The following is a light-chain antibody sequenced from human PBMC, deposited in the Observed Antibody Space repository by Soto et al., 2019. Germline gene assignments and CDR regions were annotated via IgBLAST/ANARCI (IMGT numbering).Light chain of an antibody. CDR2: DAS. CDR1: QSVSSY. V-gene: IGKV3-11*01. Sequence: EIVLTQSPATLSLSPGERATLSCRASQSVSSYLAWYQQKLGQAPRLLIYDASNRATGIPARFSGSGSGTDFTLTITSLEPEDFAFYYCQQRSNWPRTFGLGTKVEIK. J-gene: IGKJ1*01. CDR3: QQRSNWPRT.